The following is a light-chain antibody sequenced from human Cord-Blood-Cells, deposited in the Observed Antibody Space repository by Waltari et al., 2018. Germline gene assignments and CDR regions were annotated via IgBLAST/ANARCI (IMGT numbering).Light chain of an antibody. CDR2: DVS. CDR1: RSDVGGYNY. CDR3: CSYAGSYTLV. V-gene: IGLV2-11*01. Sequence: QSALPQPRSVSGSPGQSVTIPCTGTRSDVGGYNYVSLYQQHPGKAPKLMIYDVSKRPSGVPDRFSGSKSGNTASLTISGLQAEDEADYYCCSYAGSYTLVFGGGTKLTVL. J-gene: IGLJ2*01.